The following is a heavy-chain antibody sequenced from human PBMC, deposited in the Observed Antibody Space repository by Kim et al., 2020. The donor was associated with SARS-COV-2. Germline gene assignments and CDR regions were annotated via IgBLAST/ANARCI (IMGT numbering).Heavy chain of an antibody. CDR2: INHSGST. CDR3: ARSKAVGDQDY. J-gene: IGHJ4*02. CDR1: GGSFSGYY. Sequence: SETLSLTCAVYGGSFSGYYWSWIRQSPGKGLEWIGEINHSGSTNYNPSLKSRVTISVDTSKNQFSLKLSSVTAADTAVYYCARSKAVGDQDYWGQGTLVTVSS. D-gene: IGHD6-19*01. V-gene: IGHV4-34*01.